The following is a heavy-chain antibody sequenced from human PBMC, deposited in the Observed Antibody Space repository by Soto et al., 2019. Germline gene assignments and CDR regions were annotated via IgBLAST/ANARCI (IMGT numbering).Heavy chain of an antibody. J-gene: IGHJ4*02. CDR2: IIPIFGTA. V-gene: IGHV1-69*01. D-gene: IGHD2-2*01. CDR3: ARDPVGYQLLGFDY. CDR1: GGTFSSYA. Sequence: QVQLVQSGAEVKKPGSSVKVSCKASGGTFSSYAISWVRQAPAQGLEWMGGIIPIFGTANYAQKFQGRVTITADESTSTANMEVSSLRSEDTAVYYCARDPVGYQLLGFDYWGQGTLVTVSS.